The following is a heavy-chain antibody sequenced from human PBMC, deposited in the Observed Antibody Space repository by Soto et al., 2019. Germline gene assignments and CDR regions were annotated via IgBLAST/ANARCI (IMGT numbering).Heavy chain of an antibody. CDR3: ARDLGYCTGATCSSVFDY. J-gene: IGHJ4*02. D-gene: IGHD2-8*02. CDR2: IKPDGSEK. CDR1: RFTFSSSW. V-gene: IGHV3-7*01. Sequence: EVQLVESGGALVQPGGSLRLSCAASRFTFSSSWMHWVRQAPGKGLEWVANIKPDGSEKNYVDSVTGRFTISRDNAKNSLFQQMNSLRAEDTAVYYCARDLGYCTGATCSSVFDYWGQGTLVTVSS.